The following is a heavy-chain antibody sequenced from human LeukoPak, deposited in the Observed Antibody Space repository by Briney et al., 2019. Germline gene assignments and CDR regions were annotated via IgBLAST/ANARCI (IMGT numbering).Heavy chain of an antibody. CDR1: GFTFSDYY. J-gene: IGHJ6*02. V-gene: IGHV3-11*01. CDR2: ISSSGSTI. Sequence: GGSLRLSCAASGFTFSDYYMSWIRQAPGKGLEWVSYISSSGSTIYYADSVKGRFTISRDNAKNSLYLQMNSLRAEDTAVYYCARGGHYGSGSSTYYYYGMDVWGQGTTVTVSS. CDR3: ARGGHYGSGSSTYYYYGMDV. D-gene: IGHD3-10*01.